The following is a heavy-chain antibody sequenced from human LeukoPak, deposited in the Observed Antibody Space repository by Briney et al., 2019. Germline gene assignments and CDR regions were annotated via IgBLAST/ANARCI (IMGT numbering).Heavy chain of an antibody. D-gene: IGHD3-10*01. J-gene: IGHJ4*02. CDR1: GFTFSGYW. CDR2: INSDGSTT. V-gene: IGHV3-74*01. CDR3: ANTYGSWGNFDT. Sequence: PGGSLRLSCAASGFTFSGYWMHWVRQAPGTGLVWVSVINSDGSTTRYADSVRGRLTISRENAKNKVYMQMNSLRGEDTAVHYCANTYGSWGNFDTWGQGTLVTVSS.